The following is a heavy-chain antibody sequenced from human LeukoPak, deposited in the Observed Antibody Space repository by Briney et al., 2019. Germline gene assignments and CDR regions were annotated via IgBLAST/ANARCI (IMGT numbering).Heavy chain of an antibody. CDR1: GFTFSSYA. D-gene: IGHD3-16*01. CDR2: ISGSGGST. V-gene: IGHV3-23*01. CDR3: AKDPSMIPNWFDP. Sequence: GGSQRLSCAASGFTFSSYAMSWVRQAPGKGLEWVSAISGSGGSTYYADSVKGRFTVSRDNSKNTLYLQMNSLRAEDTAVYYCAKDPSMIPNWFDPWGQGTLVTVSS. J-gene: IGHJ5*02.